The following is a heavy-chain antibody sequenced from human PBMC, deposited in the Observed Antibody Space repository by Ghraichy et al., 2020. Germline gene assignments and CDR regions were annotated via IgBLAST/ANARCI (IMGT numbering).Heavy chain of an antibody. J-gene: IGHJ6*02. Sequence: GGSLRLSCAASGFTFSSYSMNWVRQAPGKGLEWVSSISSSSSYIYYADSVKGRFTISRDNAKNSLYLQMNSLRAEDTAVYYCARDKGYCSGGSCYSDQLHYYGMDVWGQGTTVTVSS. V-gene: IGHV3-21*01. CDR1: GFTFSSYS. CDR2: ISSSSSYI. CDR3: ARDKGYCSGGSCYSDQLHYYGMDV. D-gene: IGHD2-15*01.